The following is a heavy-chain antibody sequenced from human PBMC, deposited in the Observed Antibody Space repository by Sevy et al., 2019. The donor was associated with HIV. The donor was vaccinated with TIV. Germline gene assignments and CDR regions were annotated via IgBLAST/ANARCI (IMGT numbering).Heavy chain of an antibody. D-gene: IGHD2-15*01. CDR1: EYTLTQLS. Sequence: ASVKVSCKVSEYTLTQLSMHWVRQAPGKGLEWMGHFDPEDGETIYGQKFQGRVTMTEDTSANTAYMQLNSLTSEDTAVYYCATEGLGYYSGASLYQGDWFDPWGQGTLVTVSS. J-gene: IGHJ5*02. CDR3: ATEGLGYYSGASLYQGDWFDP. CDR2: FDPEDGET. V-gene: IGHV1-24*01.